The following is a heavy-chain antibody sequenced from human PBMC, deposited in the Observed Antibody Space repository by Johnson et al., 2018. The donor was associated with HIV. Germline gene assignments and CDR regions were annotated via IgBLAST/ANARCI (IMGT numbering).Heavy chain of an antibody. D-gene: IGHD1-26*01. CDR3: ARDLRVGAIDVFDV. V-gene: IGHV3-66*01. J-gene: IGHJ3*01. CDR1: QFTFSSNY. Sequence: VQLLESGGALAKPAWSPRLSCAASQFTFSSNYMTWVRQAPGKGLEWVSVIYSGGSTYYADSVKGRFTISRDNSKNSLYLQMNSLRAEDTAVYYCARDLRVGAIDVFDVWGQGTMVTVSS. CDR2: IYSGGST.